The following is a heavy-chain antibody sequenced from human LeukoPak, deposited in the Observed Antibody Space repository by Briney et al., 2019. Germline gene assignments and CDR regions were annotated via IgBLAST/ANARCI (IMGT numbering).Heavy chain of an antibody. CDR2: VYSGDRT. J-gene: IGHJ4*02. Sequence: GGSLSLSCAASGFTVNSNYMSWVRQAPGKGLEWVSVVYSGDRTYYADSVKGRFTISRDDSTNSLYLLMNSLRAEDTAVYYCARVYLIDYSGQGTLVTVSS. CDR3: ARVYLIDY. D-gene: IGHD5/OR15-5a*01. V-gene: IGHV3-66*01. CDR1: GFTVNSNY.